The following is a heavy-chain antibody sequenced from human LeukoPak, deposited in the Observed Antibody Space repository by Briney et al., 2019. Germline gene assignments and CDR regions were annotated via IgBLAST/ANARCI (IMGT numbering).Heavy chain of an antibody. Sequence: ASETLSLTCTVSGDSINSLDLWSWDRQPPGKGLEWIGEIYHSGSTNYNPSLKSRVTISVDKSKNQFSLKLSSVTAADTAVYYCARESRDCSSTSCPMNIWGQGTMVTVSS. D-gene: IGHD2-2*01. V-gene: IGHV4-4*02. J-gene: IGHJ3*02. CDR2: IYHSGST. CDR3: ARESRDCSSTSCPMNI. CDR1: GDSINSLDL.